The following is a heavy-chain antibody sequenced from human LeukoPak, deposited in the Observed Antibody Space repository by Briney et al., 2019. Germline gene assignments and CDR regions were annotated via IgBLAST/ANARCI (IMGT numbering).Heavy chain of an antibody. D-gene: IGHD3-3*01. J-gene: IGHJ4*02. V-gene: IGHV4-39*01. CDR1: GGSISSSSYY. CDR2: IYYSGST. CDR3: ARPGIRGYDFWSGYGFYFDY. Sequence: SETLSLTCTVSGGSISSSSYYWGWIRQPPGKGLEWIGSIYYSGSTYYNPSLKSRVTISVDTSKIQFSLKLSSVTAADTAVYYCARPGIRGYDFWSGYGFYFDYWGQGTLVTVSS.